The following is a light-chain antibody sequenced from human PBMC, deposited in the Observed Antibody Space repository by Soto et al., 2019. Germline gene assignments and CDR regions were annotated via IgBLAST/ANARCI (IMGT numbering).Light chain of an antibody. V-gene: IGKV3D-20*01. Sequence: IVLTQSPATLSLSPGERATLSCGASQSVSSGYLAWYQQKPGLAPRLLIYDASSSATGIPDRFSGSGSGTDFTLTISRLEPEDFAVYYCQQYGSSPWTFGQGTRVEIK. CDR3: QQYGSSPWT. J-gene: IGKJ1*01. CDR1: QSVSSGY. CDR2: DAS.